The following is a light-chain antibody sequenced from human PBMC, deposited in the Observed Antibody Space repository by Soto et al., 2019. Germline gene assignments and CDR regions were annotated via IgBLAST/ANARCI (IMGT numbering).Light chain of an antibody. CDR2: GAS. CDR1: QSVSSSY. V-gene: IGKV3-20*01. Sequence: EIVLTQSPGTLSLSPGERATLSCRASQSVSSSYLAWYQHKPGQAPRLLISGASSRATGIPDRFSGSGSGTDFPLTISRLEPEDFAVYYCQQYGSAPHTFGQGAKLEMK. CDR3: QQYGSAPHT. J-gene: IGKJ2*01.